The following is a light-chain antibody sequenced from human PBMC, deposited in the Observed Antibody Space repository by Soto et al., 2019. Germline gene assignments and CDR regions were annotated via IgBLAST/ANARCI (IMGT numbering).Light chain of an antibody. CDR3: QQSYTAVYT. Sequence: DVQLTQSPSSLSASVGDRVTITCRASQSITTYLNWYQQKPGKVPTLLIYGASSLQSGVPSRFSGSGSETYFTLTINNLQPEDFATYYCQQSYTAVYTFGPGTKVDI. V-gene: IGKV1-39*01. J-gene: IGKJ3*01. CDR2: GAS. CDR1: QSITTY.